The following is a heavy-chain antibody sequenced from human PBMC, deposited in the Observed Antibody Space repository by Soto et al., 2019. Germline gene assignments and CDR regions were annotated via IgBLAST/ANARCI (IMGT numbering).Heavy chain of an antibody. CDR1: GFTFSNYG. J-gene: IGHJ4*02. CDR2: ISSSSSNI. Sequence: EVQLVESGGGLVQLGGSLRLSCAASGFTFSNYGMNWVRQAPGKGPEWVSYISSSSSNINYANSAKGRFTISRDNAKNSVDLQMNSLRDEDTAVYYCARGGAARPDYWGQGTLVTVSS. V-gene: IGHV3-48*02. D-gene: IGHD6-6*01. CDR3: ARGGAARPDY.